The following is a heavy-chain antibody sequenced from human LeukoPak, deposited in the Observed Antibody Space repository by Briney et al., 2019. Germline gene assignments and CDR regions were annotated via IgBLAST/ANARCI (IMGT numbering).Heavy chain of an antibody. CDR2: IILIFGTA. V-gene: IGHV1-69*01. Sequence: SVKVSCKASGGTFSSYAISWVRQAPGQGLEWMGGIILIFGTANYAQKFQGRVTITADESTSTAYMELSSLRSEDTAVYYCARTYYYGSGSSEYFQHWGQGTLVTVSS. CDR1: GGTFSSYA. CDR3: ARTYYYGSGSSEYFQH. J-gene: IGHJ1*01. D-gene: IGHD3-10*01.